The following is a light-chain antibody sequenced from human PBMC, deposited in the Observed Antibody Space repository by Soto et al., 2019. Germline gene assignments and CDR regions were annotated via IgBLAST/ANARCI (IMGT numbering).Light chain of an antibody. Sequence: QSVLTKPVSVSGSPGQSITISCTGTSSDVGGYNYVSWYQQHPDIAPKLMIYDVTNRPSGVSNRFSGSKSGNTASLTISGLQAEDEADYYCSSYASSSSLVFGTGTKVTVL. V-gene: IGLV2-14*03. CDR3: SSYASSSSLV. CDR2: DVT. CDR1: SSDVGGYNY. J-gene: IGLJ1*01.